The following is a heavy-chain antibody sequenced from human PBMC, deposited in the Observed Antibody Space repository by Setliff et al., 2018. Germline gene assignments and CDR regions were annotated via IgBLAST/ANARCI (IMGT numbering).Heavy chain of an antibody. V-gene: IGHV3-23*01. CDR2: VSGSRTT. J-gene: IGHJ4*03. CDR1: GFTFDRYA. D-gene: IGHD2-2*01. CDR3: APHSRSSDWRALDY. Sequence: GGSLRLSCAASGFTFDRYAMSWVRQTPGKGLQWVATVSGSRTTYYADSVKGRFSISRDNSKNTVDLEMNSLRAEDTAVYYCAPHSRSSDWRALDYWGQGTMVTVSS.